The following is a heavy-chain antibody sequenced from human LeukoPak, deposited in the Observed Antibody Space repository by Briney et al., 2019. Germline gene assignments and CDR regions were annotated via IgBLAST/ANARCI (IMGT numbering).Heavy chain of an antibody. CDR3: ARVMSIAVDNWFDP. D-gene: IGHD6-19*01. CDR2: IYYSGGT. V-gene: IGHV4-59*08. CDR1: GGSINSYY. Sequence: PSETLSLTCTVSGGSINSYYWSWIRQPPGKGLEWIGYIYYSGGTNYNPSLKSRVTISLDTSKNQFSLKLNSVTAADTAVYYCARVMSIAVDNWFDPWGQGTLVTVSS. J-gene: IGHJ5*02.